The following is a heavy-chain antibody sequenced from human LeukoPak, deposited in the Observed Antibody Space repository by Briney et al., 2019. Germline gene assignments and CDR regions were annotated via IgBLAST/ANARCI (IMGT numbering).Heavy chain of an antibody. D-gene: IGHD3-16*02. CDR3: ARLRITFGGVIAHGDY. CDR1: GYSISSVYY. CDR2: IYHRGST. V-gene: IGHV4-38-2*01. J-gene: IGHJ4*02. Sequence: SETLSLTCAVSGYSISSVYYWGWIPQPPGTGLEWIGRIYHRGSTYYNPYLKSRVTITVDTSQNQSSLKLCSVTAADTAVYYCARLRITFGGVIAHGDYWGQGTLVTVSS.